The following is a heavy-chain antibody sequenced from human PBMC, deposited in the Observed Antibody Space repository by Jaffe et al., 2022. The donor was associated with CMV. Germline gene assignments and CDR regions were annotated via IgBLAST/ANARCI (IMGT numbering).Heavy chain of an antibody. CDR3: ARDRVYDSSGYRDGAFDI. V-gene: IGHV3-21*01. CDR2: ISSSSSYI. J-gene: IGHJ3*02. Sequence: EVQLVESGGGLVKPGGSLRLSCAASGFTFSSYSMNWVRQAPGKGLEWVSSISSSSSYIYYADSVKGRFTISRDNAKNSLYLQMNSLRAEDTAVYYCARDRVYDSSGYRDGAFDIWGQGTMVTVSS. D-gene: IGHD3-22*01. CDR1: GFTFSSYS.